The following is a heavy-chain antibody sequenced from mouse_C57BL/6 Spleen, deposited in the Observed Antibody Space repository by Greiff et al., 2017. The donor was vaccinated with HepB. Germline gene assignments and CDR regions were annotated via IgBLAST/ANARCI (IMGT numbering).Heavy chain of an antibody. D-gene: IGHD3-3*01. CDR3: TTGTAWFAY. CDR1: GFNIKDDY. J-gene: IGHJ3*01. Sequence: EVQLQQSGAELVRPGASVQLSCTASGFNIKDDYMHWVKQRPEQGLEWIGWIDPENGDTEYASKFQGKATITADPSSNTAYLQFSSLTSEDTAVYYCTTGTAWFAYWGQGTLVTVSA. V-gene: IGHV14-4*01. CDR2: IDPENGDT.